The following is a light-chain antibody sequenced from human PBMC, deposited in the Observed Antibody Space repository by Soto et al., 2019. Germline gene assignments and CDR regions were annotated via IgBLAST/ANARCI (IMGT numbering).Light chain of an antibody. CDR1: QSISSW. CDR3: QQYNSYPS. V-gene: IGKV1-5*03. CDR2: KAS. Sequence: DIQMTQSPSTLSASVGDRVTITCRASQSISSWLAWYQQKPGKAPKLLIYKASNLESGVPSRFSSSGSGTEFTLTISSLQPDDFATYYCQQYNSYPSFGGGTKVESK. J-gene: IGKJ4*01.